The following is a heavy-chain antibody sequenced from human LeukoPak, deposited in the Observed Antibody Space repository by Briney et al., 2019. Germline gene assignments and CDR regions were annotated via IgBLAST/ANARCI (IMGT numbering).Heavy chain of an antibody. Sequence: GGSLRLSCAASGFTVNDYYMSWIRQAPGKGLEWVSYISSSSSDTNSADSVKGRFTISRDNAKNLLYLQMNSLRAEDAAVYYCARGRPAPPNWFDPWGQGTLATVSS. CDR1: GFTVNDYY. CDR2: ISSSSSDT. CDR3: ARGRPAPPNWFDP. J-gene: IGHJ5*02. V-gene: IGHV3-11*05.